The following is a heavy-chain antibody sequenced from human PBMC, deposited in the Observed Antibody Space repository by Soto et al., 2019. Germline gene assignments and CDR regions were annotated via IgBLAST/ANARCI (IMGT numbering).Heavy chain of an antibody. V-gene: IGHV3-30*18. CDR2: MSNDGSNK. D-gene: IGHD6-6*01. CDR3: AKEGLSTAARQGVFDY. Sequence: QVQLVESGGGVVQPGRSLRLSCAASGFPFTSYGMHWVRQAPGKGLEWVAAMSNDGSNKYYVDSVKGRFTITRDNSKNTLYLQMNSLRAEDTAVYYCAKEGLSTAARQGVFDYWGKGTLVTVSS. J-gene: IGHJ4*02. CDR1: GFPFTSYG.